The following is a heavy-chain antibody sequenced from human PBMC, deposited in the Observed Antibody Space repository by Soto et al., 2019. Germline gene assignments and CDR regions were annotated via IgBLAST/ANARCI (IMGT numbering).Heavy chain of an antibody. Sequence: QVHLVESGGGVVQPGRSLRLSCAASGFTFSSYGMHWVRQAPGKGLEWVAFIYYDGSNKFYADSVKGRFTISRDNSKNTVSLQMNNLRDEDTAVYYCAGGSSGVAAALDYWGQGTLVTFSS. CDR1: GFTFSSYG. J-gene: IGHJ4*02. D-gene: IGHD6-13*01. CDR3: AGGSSGVAAALDY. V-gene: IGHV3-33*01. CDR2: IYYDGSNK.